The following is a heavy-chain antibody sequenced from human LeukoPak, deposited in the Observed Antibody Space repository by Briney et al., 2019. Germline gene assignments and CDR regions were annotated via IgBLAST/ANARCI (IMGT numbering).Heavy chain of an antibody. D-gene: IGHD3-10*01. CDR2: ISSSGSTI. Sequence: PGGSLRLSCAASGFTFSDYYMSWIRQAPGKGLEWVSYISSSGSTIYYADSVKGRFTIPRDNAKNSLYLQMNSLRAEDTAVYYCARDVPYYYGSGSYHFDYWGQGTLVTVSS. CDR3: ARDVPYYYGSGSYHFDY. V-gene: IGHV3-11*01. J-gene: IGHJ4*02. CDR1: GFTFSDYY.